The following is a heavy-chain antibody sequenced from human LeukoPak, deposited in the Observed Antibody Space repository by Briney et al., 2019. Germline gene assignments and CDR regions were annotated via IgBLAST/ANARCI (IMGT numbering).Heavy chain of an antibody. CDR1: GFTFSSYS. V-gene: IGHV3-21*01. J-gene: IGHJ4*02. D-gene: IGHD4-17*01. CDR2: ISSSSSYI. Sequence: GGSLRLSCAASGFTFSSYSMNWVRQAPGNGLEWVSSISSSSSYIYYADSVKGRFTISRDNAKNSLYLQMNSLRAEDTAVYYCAGVAAGVTTTVWGQGTLVTVSS. CDR3: AGVAAGVTTTV.